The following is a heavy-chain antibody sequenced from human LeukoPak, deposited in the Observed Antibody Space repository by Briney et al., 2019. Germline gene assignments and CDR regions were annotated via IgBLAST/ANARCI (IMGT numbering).Heavy chain of an antibody. D-gene: IGHD3-16*01. V-gene: IGHV4-31*03. J-gene: IGHJ3*02. CDR3: ARDGLRSGDAFDI. CDR1: GGSISSGGYY. Sequence: PSQTLSLTCTVSGGSISSGGYYWSWIRQHPGKGLEWIGYIYYSGSTYYNPPLKSRVTISVDTSKSQFSLKLSSVTAADTAVYYCARDGLRSGDAFDIWGQGTMVTVSS. CDR2: IYYSGST.